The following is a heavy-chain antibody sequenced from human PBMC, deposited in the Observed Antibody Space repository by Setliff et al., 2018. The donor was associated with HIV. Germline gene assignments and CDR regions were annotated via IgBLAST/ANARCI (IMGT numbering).Heavy chain of an antibody. CDR1: GYTFTSYY. V-gene: IGHV1-46*01. CDR2: INPSGGTT. J-gene: IGHJ4*02. CDR3: ARDRLDGHDTSGYYYAY. D-gene: IGHD3-22*01. Sequence: ASVKVSCKASGYTFTSYYMHWVRQAPGQGLEWMGIINPSGGTTSYAQKFQGRVTMTRDTSTSTVDMELSSLRSEDTAVYYCARDRLDGHDTSGYYYAYWGQGTLVTVSS.